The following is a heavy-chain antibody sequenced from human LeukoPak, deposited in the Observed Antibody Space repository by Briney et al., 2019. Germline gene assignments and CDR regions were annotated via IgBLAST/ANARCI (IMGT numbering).Heavy chain of an antibody. Sequence: PGGSLTLSCAASGFTFSTYAMSWVRQAPGKGLEWVSAVSGGGGTTHYADSVKGRFTISRDNSENTLSLQMKSLRDEDTAVYYCAKEFYFATAVWGQGTTVTVSS. CDR1: GFTFSTYA. V-gene: IGHV3-23*01. D-gene: IGHD2-15*01. CDR2: VSGGGGTT. CDR3: AKEFYFATAV. J-gene: IGHJ6*02.